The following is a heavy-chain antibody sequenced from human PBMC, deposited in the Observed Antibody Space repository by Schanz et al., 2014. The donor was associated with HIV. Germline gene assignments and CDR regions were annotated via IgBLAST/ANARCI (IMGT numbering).Heavy chain of an antibody. CDR1: GFTFKNYG. CDR2: IGGTNT. Sequence: EVQLLESGGDLVQPGGSLRLSCAASGFTFKNYGMSWVRQAPGKGLEWVSTIGGTNTHYAESVEGRFTVSRDNSKNTLYLQMSSLRVEDTAVYYCANEEVPNDYWGQGTLVTVSS. J-gene: IGHJ4*02. CDR3: ANEEVPNDY. V-gene: IGHV3-23*01.